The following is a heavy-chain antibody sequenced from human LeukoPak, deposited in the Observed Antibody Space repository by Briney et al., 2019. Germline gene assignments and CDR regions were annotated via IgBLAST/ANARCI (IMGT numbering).Heavy chain of an antibody. D-gene: IGHD1-26*01. CDR1: GFTFSSYG. CDR2: ISYDGSNK. J-gene: IGHJ4*02. Sequence: GGSLRLSCAASGFTFSSYGMHWVRQAPGKGLEWVAVISYDGSNKYYADSVKGRFTISRDNSKNTLYLQMNSLRAEDTAVYYCAKLVEANLFDYWGQGTLVTVSS. CDR3: AKLVEANLFDY. V-gene: IGHV3-30*18.